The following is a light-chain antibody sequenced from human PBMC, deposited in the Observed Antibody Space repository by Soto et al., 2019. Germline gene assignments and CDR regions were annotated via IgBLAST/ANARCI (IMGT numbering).Light chain of an antibody. V-gene: IGKV2-28*01. Sequence: DIVMTQSPLSLPVTPGEPASISCRSSQSLLHSNGYDYLDWYLQKPGQSPQLLIYLGSNRASGVPDRFSGRRSGSDFTLEVSRVEAEDVGVYYCMRARQTPGTFGGGTKVEIK. CDR1: QSLLHSNGYDY. J-gene: IGKJ4*01. CDR3: MRARQTPGT. CDR2: LGS.